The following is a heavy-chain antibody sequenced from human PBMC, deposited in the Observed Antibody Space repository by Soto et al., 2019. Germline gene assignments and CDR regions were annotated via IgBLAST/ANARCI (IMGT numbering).Heavy chain of an antibody. Sequence: SETLSLTCFVSRYSISSGYYWGWIRQPPGKGLEWIGSIFLGGTTYYNPSLKSRLTISVDTSKNQFSLTLSSVTAADTAVYYCARHADSSSYYYPFDYWGQGSLVTVSS. D-gene: IGHD3-22*01. CDR1: RYSISSGYY. CDR2: IFLGGTT. J-gene: IGHJ4*02. V-gene: IGHV4-38-2*01. CDR3: ARHADSSSYYYPFDY.